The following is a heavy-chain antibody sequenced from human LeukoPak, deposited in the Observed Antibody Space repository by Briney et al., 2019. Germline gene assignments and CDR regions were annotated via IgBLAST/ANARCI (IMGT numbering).Heavy chain of an antibody. V-gene: IGHV4-34*01. CDR2: INHSGST. Sequence: SETLSLTCAVYGGSFSGYYWSWIRQPPGKGLEWIGEINHSGSTNYNPSLKSRVTMSVDTSKNQFSLKLSSVTAADTAVYYCARASKQRFLEWATWFDPWGQGTLVTVSS. CDR3: ARASKQRFLEWATWFDP. CDR1: GGSFSGYY. D-gene: IGHD3-3*01. J-gene: IGHJ5*02.